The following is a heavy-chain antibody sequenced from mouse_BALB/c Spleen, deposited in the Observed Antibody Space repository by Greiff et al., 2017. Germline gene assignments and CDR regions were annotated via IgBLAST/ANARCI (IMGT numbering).Heavy chain of an antibody. J-gene: IGHJ4*01. CDR3: ARSSEHYAMDY. V-gene: IGHV1-82*01. Sequence: QVHVKQSGPELVKPGASVKISCKASGYAFSSSWMNWVKQRPGQGLEWIGRIYPGDGDTNYNGKFKGKATLTADKSSSTAYMQLSSLTSVDSAVYFCARSSEHYAMDYWGQGTSVTVSS. CDR1: GYAFSSSW. CDR2: IYPGDGDT.